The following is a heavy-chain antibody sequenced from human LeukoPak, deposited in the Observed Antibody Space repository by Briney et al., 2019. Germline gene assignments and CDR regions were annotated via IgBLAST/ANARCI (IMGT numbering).Heavy chain of an antibody. D-gene: IGHD3-16*01. CDR2: IYLSGST. CDR1: GYSISFGYY. J-gene: IGHJ5*02. Sequence: SETLSLTCTVSGYSISFGYYWAWIRQPPGKGLEWIGSIYLSGSTYYDPSLKSRVTISVDTSKNQFSLNLTSVTAADTAVYHCVRRNYVSGRIDPWGQGTLVTVSS. V-gene: IGHV4-38-2*02. CDR3: VRRNYVSGRIDP.